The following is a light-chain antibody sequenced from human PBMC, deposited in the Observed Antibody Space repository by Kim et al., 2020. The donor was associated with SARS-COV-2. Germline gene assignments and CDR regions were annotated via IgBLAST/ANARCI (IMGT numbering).Light chain of an antibody. J-gene: IGLJ3*02. CDR1: SGHSSYA. V-gene: IGLV4-69*01. Sequence: ASVKLTCTLSSGHSSYAIAWHQQQPAKGPRYLMKVNRDGSHNKGDGIPDRFSGSSSGAERYIIISSLQSEDEADYYCQTWGTGIRVFGGGTQLTVL. CDR2: VNRDGSH. CDR3: QTWGTGIRV.